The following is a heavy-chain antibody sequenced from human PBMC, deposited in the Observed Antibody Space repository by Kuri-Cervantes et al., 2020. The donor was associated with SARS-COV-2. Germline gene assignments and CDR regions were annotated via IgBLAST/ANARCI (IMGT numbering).Heavy chain of an antibody. Sequence: GSLRLSCTVSGGSISSYYWSWIRQPPGKGLEWIGYIYYSGSTNYNPSLKSRVTISVDTSKNQFSLKLSSVTAADTAVYYCARTHYATLLDIWGQGTMVT. J-gene: IGHJ3*02. D-gene: IGHD2-2*01. CDR1: GGSISSYY. V-gene: IGHV4-59*01. CDR2: IYYSGST. CDR3: ARTHYATLLDI.